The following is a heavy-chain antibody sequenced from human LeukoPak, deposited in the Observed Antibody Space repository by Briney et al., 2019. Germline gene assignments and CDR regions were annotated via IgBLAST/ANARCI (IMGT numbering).Heavy chain of an antibody. J-gene: IGHJ3*02. D-gene: IGHD6-13*01. Sequence: SETLSLTCTVSGGSISSYYWSWIRQPAGKGLEWIGRIYTSGSTNYNPSLKSRVTMSVDTSKNQFSLKLSSVTAADTAVYYCARKGEQQLDDAFDIWGQGTMATVSS. V-gene: IGHV4-4*07. CDR1: GGSISSYY. CDR2: IYTSGST. CDR3: ARKGEQQLDDAFDI.